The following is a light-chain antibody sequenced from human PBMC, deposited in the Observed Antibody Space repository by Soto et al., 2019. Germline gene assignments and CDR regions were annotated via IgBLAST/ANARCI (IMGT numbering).Light chain of an antibody. J-gene: IGKJ1*01. CDR2: DVS. V-gene: IGKV3-20*01. CDR1: QSVTSNY. Sequence: DIVLTQSPGTLSLSPGERATLSCRSSQSVTSNYLACYQQKPDQAPRLVIYDVSGRATGIPDRFSGSGSGTEFTLTISRLEPEDSAVYYCQQYGISPTFGQGTKAEIQ. CDR3: QQYGISPT.